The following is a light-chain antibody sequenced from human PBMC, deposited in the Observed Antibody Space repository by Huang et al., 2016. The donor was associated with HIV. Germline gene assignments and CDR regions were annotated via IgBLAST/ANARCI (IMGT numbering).Light chain of an antibody. J-gene: IGKJ2*01. Sequence: EIVLTQSPGTLSLSPGERATLSCRASQSVSSSYLAWYRHRPGQAPRLVLYGTSDRATGIPDRFSGSGSGTDFTLTISRLEPEDFAVYYCQQYGSSYTFGQGTKLEIK. CDR1: QSVSSSY. CDR3: QQYGSSYT. V-gene: IGKV3-20*01. CDR2: GTS.